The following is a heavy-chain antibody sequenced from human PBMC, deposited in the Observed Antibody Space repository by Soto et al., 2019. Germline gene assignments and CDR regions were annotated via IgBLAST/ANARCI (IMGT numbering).Heavy chain of an antibody. CDR1: GFTFRSYA. J-gene: IGHJ4*02. D-gene: IGHD5-18*01. Sequence: EVQLLESGGGLVQPGGSLRLSCAASGFTFRSYAMSWVRRAPGKGLEWVSAISGSGGIAHYADSVRGRFTISRDNSKNTLHLQMNSLRAEDTAVYYCAKDPGEHSYGYRFDYWGQGILVTVSS. CDR3: AKDPGEHSYGYRFDY. CDR2: ISGSGGIA. V-gene: IGHV3-23*01.